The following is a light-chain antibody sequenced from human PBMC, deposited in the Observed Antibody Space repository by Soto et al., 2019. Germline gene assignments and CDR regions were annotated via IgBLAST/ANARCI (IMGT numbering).Light chain of an antibody. J-gene: IGKJ1*01. V-gene: IGKV3-20*01. CDR1: QSVSSSY. CDR3: QQYGSSPWT. Sequence: EIVLTQSPGTLYLSPGERATLSCRASQSVSSSYLAWYQQKPGQAPRLLIYGASSRATGIPDRFSGSGSGTDFTLTISRLEPEDFAVYYCQQYGSSPWTFGHGTKVEIK. CDR2: GAS.